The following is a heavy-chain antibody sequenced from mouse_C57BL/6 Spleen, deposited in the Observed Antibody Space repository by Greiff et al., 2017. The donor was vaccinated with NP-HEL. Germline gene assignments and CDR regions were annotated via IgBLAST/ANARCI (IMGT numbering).Heavy chain of an antibody. D-gene: IGHD2-2*01. CDR1: GFSLTSYG. J-gene: IGHJ4*01. CDR3: ARGYGYDYYYAMDY. Sequence: VQLVESGPGLVAPSQSLSITCTVSGFSLTSYGVHWVRQPPGKGLEWLVVIWSDGSTTYNSALKSRLSISKDNSKSQVFLKMNSLQTDDTAMYYCARGYGYDYYYAMDYWGQGTSVTVSS. V-gene: IGHV2-6*03. CDR2: IWSDGST.